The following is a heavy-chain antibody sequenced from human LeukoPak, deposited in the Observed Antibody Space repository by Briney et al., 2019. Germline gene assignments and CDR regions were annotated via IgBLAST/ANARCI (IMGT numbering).Heavy chain of an antibody. CDR2: ISGSGGST. CDR3: AKVGSPHRAFDI. D-gene: IGHD1-1*01. CDR1: GFTFSSYA. Sequence: GGSLRLSCAASGFTFSSYAMSWLRQAPGKGLEWVSAISGSGGSTYYADSVKGRFTISRDNSKNTLYLQMNSLRAEDTAVYYCAKVGSPHRAFDIWGQGTMVTVSS. J-gene: IGHJ3*02. V-gene: IGHV3-23*01.